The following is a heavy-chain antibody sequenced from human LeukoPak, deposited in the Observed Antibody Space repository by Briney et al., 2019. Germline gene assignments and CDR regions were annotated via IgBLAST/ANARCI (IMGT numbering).Heavy chain of an antibody. V-gene: IGHV4-59*12. Sequence: SETLSLTCTVSGASISTYYWIWIRQPPGKGLEWIGFIYYSGNTNYNPSLKSRVTISVDTSKNQFSLKLSSVTAADTAVYYCARPGIGWFDPWGQGTLVTVSS. CDR3: ARPGIGWFDP. J-gene: IGHJ5*02. CDR1: GASISTYY. D-gene: IGHD6-13*01. CDR2: IYYSGNT.